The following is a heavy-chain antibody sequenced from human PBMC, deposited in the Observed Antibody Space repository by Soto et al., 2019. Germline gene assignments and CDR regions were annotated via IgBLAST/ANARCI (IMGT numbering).Heavy chain of an antibody. CDR1: GFTFSSYS. CDR2: LSGTSTYI. J-gene: IGHJ3*01. Sequence: PGVSLRLSCAASGFTFSSYSMNWVRQAPGGGLEWVSPLSGTSTYIYYADSVKGRFTISRDNAKNSLYLQMNSLRAEHTAIYYCARYREGVGAGLFWGKGTM. CDR3: ARYREGVGAGLF. D-gene: IGHD1-26*01. V-gene: IGHV3-21*01.